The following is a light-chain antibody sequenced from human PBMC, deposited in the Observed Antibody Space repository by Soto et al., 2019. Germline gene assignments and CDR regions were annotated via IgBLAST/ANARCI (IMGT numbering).Light chain of an antibody. V-gene: IGLV2-14*01. J-gene: IGLJ1*01. Sequence: QSALTQPASVSGSPGQSITISCTGTSSDVGGYNYVSWFQQHPGEAPKLLIYEVTNRPSGVSNRFFGSRSGNTASLTNSGLQGEDEADYYCSSYTSSSTGVFGTGTKLTVL. CDR3: SSYTSSSTGV. CDR1: SSDVGGYNY. CDR2: EVT.